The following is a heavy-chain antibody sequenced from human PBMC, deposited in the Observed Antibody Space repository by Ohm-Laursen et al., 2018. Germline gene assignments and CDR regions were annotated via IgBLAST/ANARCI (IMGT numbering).Heavy chain of an antibody. CDR3: ARGMLVGPADF. CDR1: GGAVTSRNHY. V-gene: IGHV4-61*01. Sequence: TLSLTCSVSGGAVTSRNHYWIWFRPPPGGRLEWFGNNYYSGSTNYNPSLKSRVTISEDLSQNQVSLKLTSVTAADTAIYYCARGMLVGPADFWGQGAQVTVSS. D-gene: IGHD1-26*01. CDR2: NYYSGST. J-gene: IGHJ4*02.